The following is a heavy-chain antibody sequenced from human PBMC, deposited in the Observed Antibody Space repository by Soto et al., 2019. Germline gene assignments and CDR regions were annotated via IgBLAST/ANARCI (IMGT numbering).Heavy chain of an antibody. CDR2: ISYDGSNK. J-gene: IGHJ6*02. D-gene: IGHD6-6*01. V-gene: IGHV3-30*18. Sequence: GGSLRLSCAASGFTFSSYGMHWVRQAPGKGLEWVAVISYDGSNKYYADSVKGRFTISRDNSKNTLYLQMNSLRAEDTAVYYCAKVQGYSISSVYYGMDVWGQGTTVTVSS. CDR3: AKVQGYSISSVYYGMDV. CDR1: GFTFSSYG.